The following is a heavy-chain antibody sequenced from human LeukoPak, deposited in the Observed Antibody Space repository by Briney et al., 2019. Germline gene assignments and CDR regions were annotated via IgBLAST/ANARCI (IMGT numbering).Heavy chain of an antibody. CDR1: GFTFSSYS. CDR3: ARARGYSYGFDY. D-gene: IGHD5-18*01. Sequence: GGSLRLSCAASGFTFSSYSMNWVRQAPGKGLEWVSSISSSSSYRYYADSVKGRFTISRDNAKNSLYLQMNSLRAEDTAVYYCARARGYSYGFDYWGQGTLVTVSS. J-gene: IGHJ4*02. CDR2: ISSSSSYR. V-gene: IGHV3-21*01.